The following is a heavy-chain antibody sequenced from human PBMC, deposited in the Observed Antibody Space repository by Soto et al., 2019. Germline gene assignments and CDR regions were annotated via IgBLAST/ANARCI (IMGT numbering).Heavy chain of an antibody. D-gene: IGHD3-22*01. J-gene: IGHJ3*02. CDR2: IYYSGST. V-gene: IGHV4-59*01. CDR3: ARTDYYYDVSGYAPDAFDI. CDR1: GGSISSYY. Sequence: SETLSLTCTVSGGSISSYYWSWILQPPGKGLEWIGYIYYSGSTNYNPSLKSRVTISVDTSKNQFSLRLSSVTAADTAVYYCARTDYYYDVSGYAPDAFDIWGQGTMVTV.